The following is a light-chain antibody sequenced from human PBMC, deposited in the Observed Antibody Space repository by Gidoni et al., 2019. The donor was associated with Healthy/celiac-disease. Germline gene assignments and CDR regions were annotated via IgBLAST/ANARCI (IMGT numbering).Light chain of an antibody. CDR1: QSVSSS. Sequence: EIVLTQSPATLSLSPGERATLSCRASQSVSSSLAWYQQKPGQAPRLLIYDASNRATGLPARCSGSGSGTEYTLTISSLEPEDFAVYYCQQRSNWPPSTFGQGTRLEIK. CDR2: DAS. V-gene: IGKV3-11*01. CDR3: QQRSNWPPST. J-gene: IGKJ5*01.